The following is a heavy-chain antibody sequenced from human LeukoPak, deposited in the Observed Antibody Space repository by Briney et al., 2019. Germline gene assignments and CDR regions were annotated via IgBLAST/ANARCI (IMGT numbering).Heavy chain of an antibody. CDR3: ASGQYNAYSHI. D-gene: IGHD1-14*01. Sequence: GGSLRLSCAASGFTVSSYSMNWVRQAPGKGLEWVSYISSSSSTIYYADSVKGRFTISRDNAKNSLYLQMNSLRAEDTAVYYCASGQYNAYSHIWGQGTMVTVSS. CDR1: GFTVSSYS. V-gene: IGHV3-48*01. CDR2: ISSSSSTI. J-gene: IGHJ3*02.